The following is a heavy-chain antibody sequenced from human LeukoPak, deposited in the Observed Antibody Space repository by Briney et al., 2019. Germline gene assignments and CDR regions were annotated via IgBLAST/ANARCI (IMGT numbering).Heavy chain of an antibody. V-gene: IGHV5-51*01. CDR3: ARTRGSGSYQDYFXY. CDR2: IYPGDSDT. Sequence: GESLKISCKGSGYSFTSYWIGWVRQMPGKGLEWMGIIYPGDSDTRYSPSFQGQVTISADKSISTAYLQWSSLKASDTAMYYCARTRGSGSYQDYFXYWGQGTLVTVSS. CDR1: GYSFTSYW. D-gene: IGHD3-10*01. J-gene: IGHJ4*02.